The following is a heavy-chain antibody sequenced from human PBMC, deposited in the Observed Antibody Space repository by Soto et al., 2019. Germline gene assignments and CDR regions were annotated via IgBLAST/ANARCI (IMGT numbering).Heavy chain of an antibody. CDR1: GYTFTSYD. D-gene: IGHD6-6*01. CDR3: ARGYRIAARSWYFDL. J-gene: IGHJ2*01. Sequence: QVQLVQSGAEVKKPGASVKVSCKASGYTFTSYDINWVRQATGQGLEWMGWMNPNSGNTGYAQKFQGRVTMTRNTSISTAYMELGSLRSEYTAVYYSARGYRIAARSWYFDLWGRGTLVTVSS. V-gene: IGHV1-8*01. CDR2: MNPNSGNT.